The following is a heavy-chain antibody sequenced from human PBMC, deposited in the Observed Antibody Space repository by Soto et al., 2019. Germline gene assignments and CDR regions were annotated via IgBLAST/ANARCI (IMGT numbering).Heavy chain of an antibody. CDR1: GFTFSNAW. Sequence: GGSLRLSCAASGFTFSNAWMSWVRQAPGKGLEWVGRIKSKTDGGTTDYAAPVKGRFTISRDDSKNTLYLQMNSLKTEDTAVYYCTTDKVHDYGDYAKESDYWGQGTLVTVSS. J-gene: IGHJ4*02. CDR2: IKSKTDGGTT. D-gene: IGHD4-17*01. V-gene: IGHV3-15*01. CDR3: TTDKVHDYGDYAKESDY.